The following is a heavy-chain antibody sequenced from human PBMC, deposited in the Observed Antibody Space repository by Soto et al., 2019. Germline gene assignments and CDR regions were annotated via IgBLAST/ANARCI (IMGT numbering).Heavy chain of an antibody. J-gene: IGHJ5*02. Sequence: QVQLQQWGAGLLKPSETLSLTCAVYGGSFSGYYWSWIRQPPGKGLEWIGEINHSGSTNYNPSLKRRVTISVDTSKNQFSLKLSSVTAADTAVYYCARKGSKVPAAILWFDPWGQGTLVTVSS. CDR3: ARKGSKVPAAILWFDP. CDR1: GGSFSGYY. D-gene: IGHD2-2*01. CDR2: INHSGST. V-gene: IGHV4-34*01.